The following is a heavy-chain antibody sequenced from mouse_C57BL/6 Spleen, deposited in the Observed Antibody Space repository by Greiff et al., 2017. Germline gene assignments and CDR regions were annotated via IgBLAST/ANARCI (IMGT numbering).Heavy chain of an antibody. CDR1: GYTFTSYW. J-gene: IGHJ1*03. D-gene: IGHD4-1*01. Sequence: QVQLQQPGTELVKPGASVKLSCKASGYTFTSYWMHWVKQRPGQGLEWIGNINPSNGGTNYNEKFKSKATLTVDKSSSTAYMQRSSLTSEASAVYYCARWEPSWYFDVWGTGTTVTVSS. V-gene: IGHV1-53*01. CDR3: ARWEPSWYFDV. CDR2: INPSNGGT.